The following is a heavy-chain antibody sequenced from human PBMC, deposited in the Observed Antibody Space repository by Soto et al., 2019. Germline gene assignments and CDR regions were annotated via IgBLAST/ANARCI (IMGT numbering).Heavy chain of an antibody. CDR1: GAALNSGNYY. CDR3: ARLRIATNNYKWFDP. V-gene: IGHV4-31*03. Sequence: SETLYLTCIVSGAALNSGNYYWIWIRQVPGKGLEWIGHIYVTGAVDYNPSLRDRITISQDTSERQFSLNLRLVTAADTAVYYCARLRIATNNYKWFDPWGQGTLVTVSS. CDR2: IYVTGAV. J-gene: IGHJ5*02. D-gene: IGHD2-21*01.